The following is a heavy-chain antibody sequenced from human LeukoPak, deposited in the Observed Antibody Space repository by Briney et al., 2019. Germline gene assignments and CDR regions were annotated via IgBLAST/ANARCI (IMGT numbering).Heavy chain of an antibody. V-gene: IGHV3-15*07. D-gene: IGHD1-20*01. CDR1: GFTFSSYG. CDR2: IKSKADGETI. Sequence: GGSLRLSCAASGFTFSSYGMHWVRQAPGKGLEWVGRIKSKADGETIDYAAPVKGRFTFSRDDSKNMLYLQMNSLKSEDTAVYYCSTLTSRGLSDSWGQGTLVTVSS. J-gene: IGHJ4*02. CDR3: STLTSRGLSDS.